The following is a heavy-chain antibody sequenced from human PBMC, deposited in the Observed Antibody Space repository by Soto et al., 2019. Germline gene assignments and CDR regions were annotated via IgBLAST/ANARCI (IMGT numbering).Heavy chain of an antibody. D-gene: IGHD4-17*01. CDR3: ASESYGGEFDY. V-gene: IGHV1-3*05. CDR2: INPGNGNT. J-gene: IGHJ4*02. Sequence: QVQLVQSGAEEKKPGASVKVSCKASGYTFTSYAMHWVRQAPGQRLEWMGRINPGNGNTKDSQKFQGRVTITRDTSASTAYMELSSLRSEDTAVYYCASESYGGEFDYWGQGTLVTVSS. CDR1: GYTFTSYA.